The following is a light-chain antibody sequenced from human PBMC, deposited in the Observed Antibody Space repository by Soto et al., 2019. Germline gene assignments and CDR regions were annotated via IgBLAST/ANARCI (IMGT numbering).Light chain of an antibody. CDR1: QSVSNN. CDR2: GAS. J-gene: IGKJ1*01. Sequence: EIVMTQSPATLSVSPGERATLSCRASQSVSNNLAWYQQKPGQAPRLLIYGASTRATGIPAMFSGSGSGTEFTLTISRLQSEGFTVYYCQHYNNWPRTFGQGTKVEIK. CDR3: QHYNNWPRT. V-gene: IGKV3-15*01.